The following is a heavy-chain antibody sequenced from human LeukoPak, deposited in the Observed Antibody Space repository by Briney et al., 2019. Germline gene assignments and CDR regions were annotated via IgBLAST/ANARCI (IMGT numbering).Heavy chain of an antibody. Sequence: SETLSLTCAVYGGSSSGYYWSWIRQPPGKGLEWIGEINHSGSTNYNPSLKSRVTISVDTSKNQFSLKLSSVTAADTAVYYCAASGSYYVRLYYFDYWGRGTLVTVSS. J-gene: IGHJ4*02. CDR1: GGSSSGYY. CDR3: AASGSYYVRLYYFDY. V-gene: IGHV4-34*01. D-gene: IGHD1-26*01. CDR2: INHSGST.